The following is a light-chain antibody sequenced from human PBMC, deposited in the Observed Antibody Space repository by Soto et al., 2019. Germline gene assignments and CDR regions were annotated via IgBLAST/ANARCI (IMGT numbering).Light chain of an antibody. CDR2: DVS. J-gene: IGLJ1*01. Sequence: QSALTQPASVSGSPGQSITISCTGTSSDVGGYNYVSWYQQHPGKAPKLMIYDVSNRPLGVSNRFSGSKSGNTASLTISGLQAEDEADYYYSSYTSSSTPYVFGTGTKLTVL. V-gene: IGLV2-14*01. CDR3: SSYTSSSTPYV. CDR1: SSDVGGYNY.